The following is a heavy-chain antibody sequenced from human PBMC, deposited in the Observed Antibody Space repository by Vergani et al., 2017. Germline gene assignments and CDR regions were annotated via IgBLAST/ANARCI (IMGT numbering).Heavy chain of an antibody. CDR1: GFMFSNYW. CDR2: IKQDGSEK. CDR3: AKAQSPYYYDSSGYYFDY. J-gene: IGHJ4*02. V-gene: IGHV3-7*03. Sequence: EVQLVESGGGLVQPGGSLRLSCAASGFMFSNYWMNWVRQAPGKGLEWVANIKQDGSEKYYVDSVRGRFTISRDNAKNSLYLQMNSLRAADVALYYCAKAQSPYYYDSSGYYFDYWGQGTLVTVSS. D-gene: IGHD3-22*01.